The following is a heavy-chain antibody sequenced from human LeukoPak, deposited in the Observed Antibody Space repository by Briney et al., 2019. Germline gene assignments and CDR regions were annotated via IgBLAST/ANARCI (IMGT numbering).Heavy chain of an antibody. Sequence: SETLSLTCTVSGGSISSSSYYWGWIRQPPGKGLEWIGSIYYSGSTYYNPSLKSRVTISVDTSKNQFSLKLSSVTAADTAVYYCARGNSSSWRHFDYWGQGTLVTVSS. D-gene: IGHD6-13*01. CDR2: IYYSGST. CDR3: ARGNSSSWRHFDY. J-gene: IGHJ4*02. CDR1: GGSISSSSYY. V-gene: IGHV4-39*07.